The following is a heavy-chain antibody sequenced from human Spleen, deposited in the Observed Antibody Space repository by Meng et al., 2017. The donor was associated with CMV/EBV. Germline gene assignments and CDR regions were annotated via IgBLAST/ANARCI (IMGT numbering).Heavy chain of an antibody. Sequence: ASVKVSCKASGYSFTAYFMHWLRQAPGQGLEWMGWINPNSGGTNYAQKFQGRVTMTRDTSTSSVFMELRSLRPDDTVLYYCARDGILRFLEWAAPGGWFDPWGQGTLVTVSS. V-gene: IGHV1-2*02. D-gene: IGHD3-3*01. CDR3: ARDGILRFLEWAAPGGWFDP. CDR2: INPNSGGT. J-gene: IGHJ5*02. CDR1: GYSFTAYF.